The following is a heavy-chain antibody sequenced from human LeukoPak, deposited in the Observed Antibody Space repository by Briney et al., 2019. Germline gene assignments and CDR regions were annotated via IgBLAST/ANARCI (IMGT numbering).Heavy chain of an antibody. V-gene: IGHV4-59*12. CDR1: GGSISSYY. CDR3: ARDAGLRWFDP. J-gene: IGHJ5*02. CDR2: IYYSGST. Sequence: SETLSLTCTVSGGSISSYYWSWTRQPPGKGLEWIGYIYYSGSTYYNPSLKSRVTISVDTSKNQFSLKLSSVTAADTAVYYCARDAGLRWFDPWGQGTLVTVSS.